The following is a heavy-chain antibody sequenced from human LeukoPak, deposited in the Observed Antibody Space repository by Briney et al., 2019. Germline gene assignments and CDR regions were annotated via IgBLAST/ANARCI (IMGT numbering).Heavy chain of an antibody. CDR2: IYYSGST. CDR3: ARTYGNDFWSGYSWFDP. Sequence: SETLSLTCTVSGGSISSGGYYWSWIRQHPGTGLEWIGYIYYSGSTYYNPSLKSRVTISVDTSKNQFSLKLSSVTAADTAVYYCARTYGNDFWSGYSWFDPWGQGTLVTVSS. D-gene: IGHD3-3*01. CDR1: GGSISSGGYY. V-gene: IGHV4-31*03. J-gene: IGHJ5*02.